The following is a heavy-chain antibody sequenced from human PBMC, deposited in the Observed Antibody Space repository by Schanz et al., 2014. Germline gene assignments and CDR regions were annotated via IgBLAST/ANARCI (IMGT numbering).Heavy chain of an antibody. Sequence: VQLVESGGGLVQPGGSLRLSCTVSGFTVNNYAMNWVRQAPGRGLEWVSGITRQGTTYYADFVKGRFSISRDLSSNTLYLQMNSLRAEDTAVYYCAKDHAGSDILTALGNWGQGTLVTVSS. D-gene: IGHD3-9*01. CDR3: AKDHAGSDILTALGN. J-gene: IGHJ4*02. V-gene: IGHV3-23*04. CDR2: ITRQGTT. CDR1: GFTVNNYA.